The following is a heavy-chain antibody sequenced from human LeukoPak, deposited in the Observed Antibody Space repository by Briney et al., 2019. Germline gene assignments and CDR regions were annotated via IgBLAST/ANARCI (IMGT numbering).Heavy chain of an antibody. CDR2: ISSGTINHS. D-gene: IGHD1-26*01. CDR3: AKGGKWDVTPFDY. Sequence: GGTLRLSCKASGFVFGDYYMNWIRQAPGKGLECLSYISSGTINHSNYADSVKGRFTISRDNARNSLYLQVNSLRAEDTAVYYCAKGGKWDVTPFDYWGQGTLVTVSS. J-gene: IGHJ4*02. CDR1: GFVFGDYY. V-gene: IGHV3-11*05.